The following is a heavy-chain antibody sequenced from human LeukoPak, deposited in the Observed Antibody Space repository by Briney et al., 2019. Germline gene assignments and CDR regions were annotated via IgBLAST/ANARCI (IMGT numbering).Heavy chain of an antibody. CDR3: ARLAPVRCAKKLGSDP. Sequence: APVKVSCKASGYTFTGYYMRWVRQAPGQGLEWMGWINPNSGGTNYAQKFQGRVTMTRDTSISTAYMELSRLRADDTAVYYCARLAPVRCAKKLGSDPWGQGTLVTVSS. J-gene: IGHJ5*02. CDR1: GYTFTGYY. D-gene: IGHD4-17*01. V-gene: IGHV1-2*02. CDR2: INPNSGGT.